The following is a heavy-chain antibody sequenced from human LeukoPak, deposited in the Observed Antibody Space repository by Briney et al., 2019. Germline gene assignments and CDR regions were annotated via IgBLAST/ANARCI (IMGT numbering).Heavy chain of an antibody. V-gene: IGHV3-48*03. Sequence: GGSLRLSCAASGFTFSSYEMNWVRQAPGKGLEWVSYISSSGSTIYYADSVKGRFTISRDNAKNSLYLQMNSLRAEDTAVYYCARVSMIRGVTSWFDPWGQGTLVTVSS. CDR2: ISSSGSTI. D-gene: IGHD3-10*01. J-gene: IGHJ5*02. CDR3: ARVSMIRGVTSWFDP. CDR1: GFTFSSYE.